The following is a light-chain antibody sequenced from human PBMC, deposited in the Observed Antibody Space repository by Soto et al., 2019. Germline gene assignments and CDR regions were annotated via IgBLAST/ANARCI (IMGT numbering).Light chain of an antibody. J-gene: IGLJ3*02. CDR2: GNS. Sequence: QSVLTQPPSVSGAPGQRVTISCTGSRYNIGAGYDVHWYQQLPGTAPKLLIYGNSNRPSGVPDRFSGSKSGTSASLAITGLQAEDEADYYCQSYDSSLSALFGGGTKVTVL. CDR1: RYNIGAGYD. V-gene: IGLV1-40*01. CDR3: QSYDSSLSAL.